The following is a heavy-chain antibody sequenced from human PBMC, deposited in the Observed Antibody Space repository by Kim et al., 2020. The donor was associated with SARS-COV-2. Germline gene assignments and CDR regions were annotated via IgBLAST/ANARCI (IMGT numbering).Heavy chain of an antibody. J-gene: IGHJ4*02. V-gene: IGHV4-34*01. D-gene: IGHD6-19*01. Sequence: TNYNPSLKSRVTISVATSKNQFSLKLSSVTAADTAVYYCARSGWLAHFDYWGQGTLVTVSS. CDR3: ARSGWLAHFDY. CDR2: T.